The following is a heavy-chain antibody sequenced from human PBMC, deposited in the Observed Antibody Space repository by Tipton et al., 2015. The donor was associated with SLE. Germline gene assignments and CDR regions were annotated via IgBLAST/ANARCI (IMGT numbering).Heavy chain of an antibody. CDR3: ARMVRTNFPFDY. Sequence: TLSLTCTVSGGSISSGSYYWSWIRQPAGKGLEWIGYIYTSGSTNYNPSLKSRVTISVDTSKNQFSLKLSSVTAADTAVYYCARMVRTNFPFDYWGQGTLVTVSS. J-gene: IGHJ4*02. V-gene: IGHV4-61*09. CDR2: IYTSGST. CDR1: GGSISSGSYY. D-gene: IGHD5-18*01.